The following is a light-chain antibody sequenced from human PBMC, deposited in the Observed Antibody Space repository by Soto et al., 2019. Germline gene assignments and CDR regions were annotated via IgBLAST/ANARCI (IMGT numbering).Light chain of an antibody. CDR1: QSVSNNY. J-gene: IGKJ1*01. CDR3: QQYGSSPWT. V-gene: IGKV3-20*01. CDR2: GAS. Sequence: EIVLTQSPGTLSLSPGERATLSFRASQSVSNNYLAWYQQKPGQAPRLLIYGASSRATGIPDRFSGSGSGTDFTLTISRLEPEDFAVYYCQQYGSSPWTFGQGTKVDI.